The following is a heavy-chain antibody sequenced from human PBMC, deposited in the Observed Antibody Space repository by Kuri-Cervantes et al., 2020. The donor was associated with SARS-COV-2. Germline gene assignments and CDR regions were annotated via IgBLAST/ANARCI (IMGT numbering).Heavy chain of an antibody. CDR1: GFTFSSHA. D-gene: IGHD6-13*01. J-gene: IGHJ4*02. V-gene: IGHV3-23*01. Sequence: GESLKISCAASGFTFSSHAMIWVRQAPGRGLEWVSSISGSGGATYYADSAKGRFTISRDNSKNTLSLQMNSLRAEDTAVYYCAKSLGVLSSQLVSWGQGTLVTVSS. CDR3: AKSLGVLSSQLVS. CDR2: ISGSGGAT.